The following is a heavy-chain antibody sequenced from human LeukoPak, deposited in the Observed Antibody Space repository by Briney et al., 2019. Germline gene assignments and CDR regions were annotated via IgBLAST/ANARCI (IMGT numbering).Heavy chain of an antibody. J-gene: IGHJ4*02. CDR1: GFTFSSCA. D-gene: IGHD1-26*01. V-gene: IGHV3-23*01. CDR3: AKDQSRVGASDPFDS. Sequence: GDSLRLSYAASGFTFSSCATTWVRQAPGKGLEWVSSISGSGATTYYADSVKGRFTISRDNSNNTVYLQMNSLRAEDTAVYYCAKDQSRVGASDPFDSWGQGMQVGVSS. CDR2: ISGSGATT.